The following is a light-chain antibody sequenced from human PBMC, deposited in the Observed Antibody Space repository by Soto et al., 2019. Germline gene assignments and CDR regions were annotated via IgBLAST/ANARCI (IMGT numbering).Light chain of an antibody. CDR2: GAS. V-gene: IGKV3-20*01. Sequence: EIVLRQSPGTLSLSPGERATLSCGASQSVSSSYLAWYQQKPGQAPRLLIYGASSRATGIPDRFSGSGSGTDFTLTISRLEPEDFAVYYCQQYGSSPPITFGQGTRLEIK. J-gene: IGKJ5*01. CDR1: QSVSSSY. CDR3: QQYGSSPPIT.